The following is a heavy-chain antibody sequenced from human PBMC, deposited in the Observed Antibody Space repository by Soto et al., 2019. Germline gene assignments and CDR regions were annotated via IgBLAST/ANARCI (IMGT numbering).Heavy chain of an antibody. Sequence: EASVKVSCQASGYTFTSYGISWVRQAPGQGLEWMGWISAYNGNTNYAQKLQGRVTMTTETSTSTAYMELRSLTSDDTAVYYCARDSRLRITIFGVIPHYYYYGMDVWGQGTTVTVSS. V-gene: IGHV1-18*01. CDR2: ISAYNGNT. J-gene: IGHJ6*02. CDR1: GYTFTSYG. CDR3: ARDSRLRITIFGVIPHYYYYGMDV. D-gene: IGHD3-3*01.